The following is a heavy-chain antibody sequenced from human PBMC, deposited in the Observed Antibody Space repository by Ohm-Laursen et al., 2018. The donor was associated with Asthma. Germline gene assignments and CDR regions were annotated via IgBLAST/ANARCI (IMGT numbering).Heavy chain of an antibody. CDR1: GFTFRSYT. CDR3: ARDVMEWYLPAFDF. D-gene: IGHD3-3*01. V-gene: IGHV3-30*04. CDR2: ISDDERNK. J-gene: IGHJ4*02. Sequence: SSLRLSCAASGFTFRSYTMHWVRQAPGKGLEWVAIISDDERNKYYADSVNGRFTVSRDDSKNTLYLQMNSLRPDDTAVYYCARDVMEWYLPAFDFWGQGTLVTVST.